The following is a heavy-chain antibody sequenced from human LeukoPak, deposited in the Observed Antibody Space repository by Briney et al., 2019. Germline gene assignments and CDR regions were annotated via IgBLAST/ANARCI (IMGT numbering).Heavy chain of an antibody. CDR2: IYYSGST. CDR3: ARDGI. D-gene: IGHD1-14*01. CDR1: GASIISDTYY. V-gene: IGHV4-39*07. Sequence: SETLSLTCTVSGASIISDTYYWGWIRQPPGKGLEWIGSIYYSGSTYYNPSLKSRVTISVDTSKNQFSLKLSSVTAADTAVYYCARDGIWGQGTLVTVSS. J-gene: IGHJ4*02.